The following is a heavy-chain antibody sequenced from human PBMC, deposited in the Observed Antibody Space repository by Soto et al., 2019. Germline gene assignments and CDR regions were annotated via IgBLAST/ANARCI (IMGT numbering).Heavy chain of an antibody. CDR1: GLPFSSHA. D-gene: IGHD4-17*01. Sequence: EVQLLESGGGLVQPGGSLRLSCAASGLPFSSHAMSWVRQAPGKGLEWVSSISISGGNTYYADSVRGRFTISRDNSKNTLSLNMNSLTAEDTAIYYCANEIRPNDYWGQGTLVTVSS. J-gene: IGHJ4*02. CDR3: ANEIRPNDY. V-gene: IGHV3-23*01. CDR2: ISISGGNT.